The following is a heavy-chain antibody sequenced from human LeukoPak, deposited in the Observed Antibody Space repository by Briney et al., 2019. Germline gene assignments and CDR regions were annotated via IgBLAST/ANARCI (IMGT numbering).Heavy chain of an antibody. CDR1: GFTFSSYW. Sequence: GGSLRLSCAASGFTFSSYWMSWVRQAPGKGLEWVANIKQDGSEKYYVDSVKGRFTISRDNAKNSLYLQMNSLRAEDTAVYYCARRLLRGYSYGAPGYWGQGTLVTVSS. D-gene: IGHD5-18*01. CDR2: IKQDGSEK. CDR3: ARRLLRGYSYGAPGY. J-gene: IGHJ4*02. V-gene: IGHV3-7*01.